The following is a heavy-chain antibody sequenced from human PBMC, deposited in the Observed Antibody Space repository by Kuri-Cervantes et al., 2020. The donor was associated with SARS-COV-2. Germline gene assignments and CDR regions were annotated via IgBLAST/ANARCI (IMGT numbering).Heavy chain of an antibody. J-gene: IGHJ4*02. V-gene: IGHV7-4-1*02. D-gene: IGHD5-18*01. Sequence: ASVKVSCKDSGGTFSSYAISWVRQAPGQGLEWMGWINTNTGNPTYAQCFTGRFVFSLDTSVSTAYLQISSLKAEDTAVYYCAREGGYSYGFSDFDYWGQGTLVTVSS. CDR2: INTNTGNP. CDR3: AREGGYSYGFSDFDY. CDR1: GGTFSSYA.